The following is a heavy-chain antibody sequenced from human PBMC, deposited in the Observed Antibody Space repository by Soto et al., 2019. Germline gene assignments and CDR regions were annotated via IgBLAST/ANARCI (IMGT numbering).Heavy chain of an antibody. J-gene: IGHJ4*02. Sequence: QVQLVQSGAEVKKPGSSVKVSCKASGGTFSSYAISWVRQAHGQGLEWMGGVIPIFGTANYAQKFQGRVTITADKATSTAYMELSSLRSEDTAVYYCARADSSGWYARFWGQGTLVTVSS. CDR2: VIPIFGTA. V-gene: IGHV1-69*06. CDR3: ARADSSGWYARF. D-gene: IGHD6-19*01. CDR1: GGTFSSYA.